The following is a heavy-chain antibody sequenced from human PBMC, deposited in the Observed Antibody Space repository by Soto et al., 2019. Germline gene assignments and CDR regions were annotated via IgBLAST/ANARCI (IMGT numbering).Heavy chain of an antibody. CDR2: ISWNSGSI. J-gene: IGHJ1*01. V-gene: IGHV3-9*01. CDR1: GFTFDDYA. D-gene: IGHD6-13*01. Sequence: GGSLRLSCAASGFTFDDYAMHWVRQAPGKGLEWVSGISWNSGSIGYADSVKGRFTISRDNAKNSLYLQMNSLRAEDTALYYCAKDIAAAAYAEYFQHWGQGTLVTVSS. CDR3: AKDIAAAAYAEYFQH.